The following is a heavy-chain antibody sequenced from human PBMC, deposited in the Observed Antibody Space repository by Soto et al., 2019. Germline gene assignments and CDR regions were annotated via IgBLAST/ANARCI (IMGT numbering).Heavy chain of an antibody. J-gene: IGHJ6*02. CDR1: GFTFSSYG. Sequence: PGGSLRLSCAASGFTFSSYGMHWVRQAPGKGLEWVAVISYDGSNKHYADSVKGRFTISRDNSKNTLYLQMNSLRAEDTAVYYCAKDTGDYYDSSGYIYYYYYGMDVWGQGTTVTVSS. CDR3: AKDTGDYYDSSGYIYYYYYGMDV. V-gene: IGHV3-30*18. CDR2: ISYDGSNK. D-gene: IGHD3-22*01.